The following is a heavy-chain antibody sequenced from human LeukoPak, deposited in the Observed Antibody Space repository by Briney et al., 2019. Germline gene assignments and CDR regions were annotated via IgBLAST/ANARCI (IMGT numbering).Heavy chain of an antibody. J-gene: IGHJ4*02. Sequence: PGGSLRLSCAASEFTFSSYGMHWVRQAPGKGLEWVAVISFDGSNEYYADSVKGRLTISRDNSKNTLFLQMNSLRAEDTAVYYCASSKPLYYDFWSGYFDYWGQGTLVTVSS. V-gene: IGHV3-30*03. CDR2: ISFDGSNE. CDR1: EFTFSSYG. D-gene: IGHD3-3*01. CDR3: ASSKPLYYDFWSGYFDY.